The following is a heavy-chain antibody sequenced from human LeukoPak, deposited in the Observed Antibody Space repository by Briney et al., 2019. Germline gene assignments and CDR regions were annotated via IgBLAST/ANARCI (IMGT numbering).Heavy chain of an antibody. V-gene: IGHV3-66*01. CDR2: IYSGGGT. J-gene: IGHJ4*02. CDR3: ARGFRSVTTWGYFDY. CDR1: GFTVSTNY. Sequence: GGSLRLSCAASGFTVSTNYMSWVRQAPGKGLEWVSLIYSGGGTYYADSVKGRFTISRDNSRNTLSLQMNSLRLDDTAVYYCARGFRSVTTWGYFDYWGQGALVTVSS. D-gene: IGHD4-17*01.